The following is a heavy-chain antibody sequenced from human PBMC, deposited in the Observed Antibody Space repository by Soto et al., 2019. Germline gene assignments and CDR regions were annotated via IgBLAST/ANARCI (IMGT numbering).Heavy chain of an antibody. Sequence: GGSLRLSCAASGFTFSSYAMHWVRQAPGKGLEWVAVISYDGSNKYYADSVKGRFTISRDNSKNTLYLQMNSLRAEDTAVYYCARDPAGIVGAIGYAFDIWGQGTMVTVSS. CDR2: ISYDGSNK. CDR1: GFTFSSYA. J-gene: IGHJ3*02. V-gene: IGHV3-30-3*01. D-gene: IGHD1-26*01. CDR3: ARDPAGIVGAIGYAFDI.